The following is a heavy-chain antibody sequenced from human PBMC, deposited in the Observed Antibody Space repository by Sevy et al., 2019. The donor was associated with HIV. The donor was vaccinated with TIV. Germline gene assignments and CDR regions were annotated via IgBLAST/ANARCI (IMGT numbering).Heavy chain of an antibody. CDR2: FDPEDGET. D-gene: IGHD2-2*01. V-gene: IGHV1-24*01. CDR1: GYTLTELS. J-gene: IGHJ5*02. CDR3: ATVVPAVINWFDP. Sequence: ASVKVSCKVSGYTLTELSMHWERQAPGKGLEWMGGFDPEDGETIYAQKFQGRVTMTEDTSTDTAYMELSSLRSEDTAVYYCATVVPAVINWFDPWGQGTLVTVSS.